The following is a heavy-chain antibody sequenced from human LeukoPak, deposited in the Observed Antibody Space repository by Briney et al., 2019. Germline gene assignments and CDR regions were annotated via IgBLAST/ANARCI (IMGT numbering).Heavy chain of an antibody. Sequence: PGGSLRLSCEASGFTFSDYYMGWIPQAPGKGLEWVSYISSSGSTIYYADSVKGRFTISRDNAKNSLYLQMNSLRAEDTAVYYCASQDSRIDYWGQGTLVTVSS. D-gene: IGHD1-14*01. J-gene: IGHJ4*02. CDR3: ASQDSRIDY. CDR1: GFTFSDYY. CDR2: ISSSGSTI. V-gene: IGHV3-11*01.